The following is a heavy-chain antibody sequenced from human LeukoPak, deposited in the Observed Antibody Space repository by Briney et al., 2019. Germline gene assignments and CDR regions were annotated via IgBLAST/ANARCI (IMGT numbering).Heavy chain of an antibody. Sequence: SETLSLTCTVSGGSISSYYWSWIRQPPGKGLEWIGYIYYSGSTNYNPSLKSRVTISVDTSKNQFSLKLSSVTAADTAVYYCARGDGRYYDNSGYYFLNWGQGTLVTVSS. CDR1: GGSISSYY. J-gene: IGHJ4*02. V-gene: IGHV4-59*01. D-gene: IGHD3-22*01. CDR2: IYYSGST. CDR3: ARGDGRYYDNSGYYFLN.